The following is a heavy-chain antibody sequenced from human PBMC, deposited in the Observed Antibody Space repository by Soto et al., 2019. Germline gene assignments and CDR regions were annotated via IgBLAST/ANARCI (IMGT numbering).Heavy chain of an antibody. CDR1: GGSISSSSYY. V-gene: IGHV4-39*01. J-gene: IGHJ6*02. D-gene: IGHD6-13*01. CDR2: IYYSGST. CDR3: ARQRIAAADYGMDV. Sequence: TLSLTCTVSGGSISSSSYYWGWIRQPPGKGLEWIGSIYYSGSTYYNPSLKSRVTISVDTSKNQFSLKLSSVTAADTAVYYCARQRIAAADYGMDVWGQGTTVTVSS.